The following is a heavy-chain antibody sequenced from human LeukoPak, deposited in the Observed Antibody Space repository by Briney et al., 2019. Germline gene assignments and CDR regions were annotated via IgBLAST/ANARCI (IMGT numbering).Heavy chain of an antibody. CDR1: GYTFTSYD. J-gene: IGHJ4*02. D-gene: IGHD3-10*01. CDR2: ISVYSGNT. CDR3: AREPEGGWFGPQTHYHFDY. Sequence: ASVKVSCKASGYTFTSYDINWVRQATGQGLEWMGWISVYSGNTNYARKFQGRVTMTTDTSTSTAYMELRSLRSDDTAVYYCAREPEGGWFGPQTHYHFDYWGQGTLVTVSS. V-gene: IGHV1-18*01.